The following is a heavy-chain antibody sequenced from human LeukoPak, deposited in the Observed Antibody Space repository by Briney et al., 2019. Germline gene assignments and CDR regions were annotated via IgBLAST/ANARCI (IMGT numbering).Heavy chain of an antibody. Sequence: SETLSLTCAVYGGSFSSYYWSWIRQPPGKGLEWIGYIYYSGSTNYNPSLKSRVTISVDTSKNQFSLKLSSVTAADTAVYYCARATGGAGSGSYYYDYWGQGTLVTVS. J-gene: IGHJ4*02. D-gene: IGHD3-10*01. CDR2: IYYSGST. CDR1: GGSFSSYY. CDR3: ARATGGAGSGSYYYDY. V-gene: IGHV4-59*01.